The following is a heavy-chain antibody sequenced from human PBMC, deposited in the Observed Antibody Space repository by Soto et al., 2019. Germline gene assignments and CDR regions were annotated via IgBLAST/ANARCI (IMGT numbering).Heavy chain of an antibody. CDR3: ARGGQDFWSGPFDY. J-gene: IGHJ4*02. CDR2: IDNSGNT. V-gene: IGHV4-4*07. D-gene: IGHD3-3*01. CDR1: DGSISTYF. Sequence: SETLSLTCTVSDGSISTYFCNWIRQPAGKGLEWIGRIDNSGNTNYNPSLKSRVTMSADTSRNQFSLKLNSVTAADTAVYYCARGGQDFWSGPFDYWGQGALVTVSS.